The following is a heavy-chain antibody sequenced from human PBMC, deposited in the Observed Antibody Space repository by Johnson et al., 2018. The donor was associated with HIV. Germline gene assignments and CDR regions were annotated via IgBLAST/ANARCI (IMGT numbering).Heavy chain of an antibody. CDR3: ARLRAEAQFDAFDI. CDR1: GFTFSDFF. Sequence: QGQLVESGGGLVKPGGSLRLSCAASGFTFSDFFMSWIRQAPGKGLEWVAYMSTSGSTKFYADSVKGRFTISRDNAKNSLYLQMNSLRAEDTAVYYCARLRAEAQFDAFDIWGQGTMVTVSS. J-gene: IGHJ3*02. D-gene: IGHD5-24*01. CDR2: MSTSGSTK. V-gene: IGHV3-11*04.